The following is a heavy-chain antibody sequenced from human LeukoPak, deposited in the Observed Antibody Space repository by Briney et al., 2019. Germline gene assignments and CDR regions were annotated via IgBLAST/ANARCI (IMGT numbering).Heavy chain of an antibody. D-gene: IGHD3-3*01. V-gene: IGHV3-48*01. CDR3: ARGYPSYYDFWSGFRPFDY. J-gene: IGHJ4*02. Sequence: PGGSLRLSCAASGFTFSSYSMNWVRQAPGKGLEWVSYISSSSSTKYYADSVKGRFTISRDNAKNSLYLQMNSLRAEDTAVYYCARGYPSYYDFWSGFRPFDYWGQGTLVTVSS. CDR2: ISSSSSTK. CDR1: GFTFSSYS.